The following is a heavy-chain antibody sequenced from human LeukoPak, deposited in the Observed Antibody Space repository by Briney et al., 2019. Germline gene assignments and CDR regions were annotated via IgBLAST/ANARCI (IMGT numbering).Heavy chain of an antibody. D-gene: IGHD3-22*01. J-gene: IGHJ4*02. CDR2: ISSISSYI. Sequence: VGSLRVSCAASGFTFSSYIMNWVRQAPGKRLGWVSSISSISSYIYYADSVKGPFTISRDNAKNSLYLQMNSLRAEDTAVYYCARDWVNDSSGYYFDYWGQGTLVTVSS. V-gene: IGHV3-21*01. CDR1: GFTFSSYI. CDR3: ARDWVNDSSGYYFDY.